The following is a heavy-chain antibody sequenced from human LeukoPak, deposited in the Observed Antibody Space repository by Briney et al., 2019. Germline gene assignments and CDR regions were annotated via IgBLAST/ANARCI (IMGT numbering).Heavy chain of an antibody. D-gene: IGHD1-14*01. V-gene: IGHV1-46*01. CDR3: ARDSGPSANYYYCGMDV. CDR2: INPSGGST. Sequence: GASVKVSCKASGYTFTSYYMHWVRQAPGQGLEWMGIINPSGGSTSYAQKFQGRVTMTRDTSTSTVYMELSSLRSEDTAVYYCARDSGPSANYYYCGMDVWGQGTTVTVSS. CDR1: GYTFTSYY. J-gene: IGHJ6*02.